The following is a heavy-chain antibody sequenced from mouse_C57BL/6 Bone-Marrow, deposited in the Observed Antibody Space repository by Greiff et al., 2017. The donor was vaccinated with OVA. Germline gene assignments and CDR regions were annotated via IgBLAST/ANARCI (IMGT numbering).Heavy chain of an antibody. CDR3: VRQPLLRSLAMDY. V-gene: IGHV10-1*01. CDR2: IRSKSNNYAT. CDR1: GFSFNTYA. J-gene: IGHJ4*01. Sequence: GGGLVQPKGSLKLSCAASGFSFNTYAMNWVRQAPGKGLEWVARIRSKSNNYATYYADSVKDRFTISRDDSESMLYLQMNNLKTEDTAMYYCVRQPLLRSLAMDYWGQGTSVTVSS. D-gene: IGHD1-1*01.